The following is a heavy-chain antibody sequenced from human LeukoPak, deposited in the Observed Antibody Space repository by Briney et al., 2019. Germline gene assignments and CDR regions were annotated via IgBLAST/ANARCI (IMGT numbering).Heavy chain of an antibody. CDR2: IYDIGTS. CDR3: ARVGDWNDLVY. CDR1: GGSISSSGYY. J-gene: IGHJ4*02. D-gene: IGHD1-1*01. V-gene: IGHV4-39*07. Sequence: PSETLTLTCTVSGGSISSSGYYWDWIRQPPGKGLEWVGTIYDIGTSYYNPSLKSRVTISVDTSKNQFSLRLRSVTAADTAVYYCARVGDWNDLVYWGQGTLVSVSS.